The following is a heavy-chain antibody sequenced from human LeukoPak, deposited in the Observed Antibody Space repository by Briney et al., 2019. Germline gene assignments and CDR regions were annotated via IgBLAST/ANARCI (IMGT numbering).Heavy chain of an antibody. Sequence: GRSLRLSCAASGFTFSSYAMHWVRQAPGKGLEWVAVISYDGSNKYYADSVKGRFTISRDNSKNTLYLQMNSLRAEDTAVYYCASHSGIGDYYYYYMDVWGKGTTVTVSS. D-gene: IGHD3-10*01. J-gene: IGHJ6*03. CDR1: GFTFSSYA. CDR3: ASHSGIGDYYYYYMDV. V-gene: IGHV3-30*14. CDR2: ISYDGSNK.